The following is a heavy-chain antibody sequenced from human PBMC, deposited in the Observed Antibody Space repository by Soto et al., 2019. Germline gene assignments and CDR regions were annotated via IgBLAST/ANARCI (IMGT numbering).Heavy chain of an antibody. V-gene: IGHV3-23*01. CDR2: ISGNGGYT. D-gene: IGHD3-3*01. Sequence: GGSLRLSCAASGFTFSSYAMTWVRQAPGKGLEWVSTISGNGGYTYYSDSVRGRSTISRDNSKKTLYLQMDSLKADDTAVFYCAKGKADTVFGVDTLFDYWGQGTQVTVSS. CDR1: GFTFSSYA. CDR3: AKGKADTVFGVDTLFDY. J-gene: IGHJ4*02.